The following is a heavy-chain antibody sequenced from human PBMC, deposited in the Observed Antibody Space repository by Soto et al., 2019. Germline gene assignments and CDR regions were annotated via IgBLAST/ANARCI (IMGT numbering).Heavy chain of an antibody. CDR3: ARYDSSGYYYNDAFDI. CDR2: ISAYNGNT. Sequence: QVQLVQSGAEVKKPGASVKVSCKASGYTFTSYGISWVRQAPGQGLEWMGWISAYNGNTNYAQKLQGRVTMTTDTSTSTAYMEMRSLRSDDTAVYYCARYDSSGYYYNDAFDIWGQGTMVTVSS. J-gene: IGHJ3*02. V-gene: IGHV1-18*01. D-gene: IGHD3-22*01. CDR1: GYTFTSYG.